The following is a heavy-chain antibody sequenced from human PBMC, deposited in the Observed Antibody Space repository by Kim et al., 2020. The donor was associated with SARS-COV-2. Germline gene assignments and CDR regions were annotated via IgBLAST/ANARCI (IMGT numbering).Heavy chain of an antibody. CDR3: ARLAKGIVVVPAANSDY. D-gene: IGHD2-2*01. J-gene: IGHJ4*02. CDR2: ISSSSSYI. CDR1: GFTFSSYS. V-gene: IGHV3-21*01. Sequence: GGSLRLSCAASGFTFSSYSMNWVRQAPGKGLEWVSSISSSSSYIYYADSVKGRFTISRDNAKNSLYLQMNSLRAEDTAVYYCARLAKGIVVVPAANSDYWGQGTLVTVSS.